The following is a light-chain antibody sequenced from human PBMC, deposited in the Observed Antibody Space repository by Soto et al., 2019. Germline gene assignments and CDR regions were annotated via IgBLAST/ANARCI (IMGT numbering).Light chain of an antibody. V-gene: IGKV1-39*01. J-gene: IGKJ4*01. CDR3: LQSYSTPLS. Sequence: DIQMTQSPSSLSASVGDRVTITCRASQSISSHLNWYQQKPGKAPKLLIYAASTLQSGVPSRFSGSESGTDFTLTISSLQPEDFATYYCLQSYSTPLSFGGGTKVEIK. CDR1: QSISSH. CDR2: AAS.